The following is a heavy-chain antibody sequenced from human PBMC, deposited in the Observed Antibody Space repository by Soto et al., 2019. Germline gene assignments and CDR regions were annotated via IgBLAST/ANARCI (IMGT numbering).Heavy chain of an antibody. CDR3: ARQWAGAGRFDYYYAMDV. V-gene: IGHV5-10-1*01. Sequence: PGESLKISCKGSGYSFTSYWISWVRQMPGKGLEWMGRIDPSDSYTNYSPSFQGHVTISADKSISTAYLQWSSLKASDTAMYYCARQWAGAGRFDYYYAMDVWGQGTTVTVSS. J-gene: IGHJ6*02. CDR1: GYSFTSYW. CDR2: IDPSDSYT. D-gene: IGHD6-19*01.